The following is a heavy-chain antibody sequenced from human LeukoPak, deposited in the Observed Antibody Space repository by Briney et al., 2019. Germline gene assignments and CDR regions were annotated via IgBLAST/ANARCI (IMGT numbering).Heavy chain of an antibody. J-gene: IGHJ4*02. CDR1: GGSISSSSYY. CDR3: ARQSGYYYSDLDY. D-gene: IGHD3-22*01. Sequence: SETLSLTCTVSGGSISSSSYYWGSIRQPPGKGLEWIGSIYYGGSTYYNPSLKSRVTISVDTSKNQFSLKLNSVTAADTAVYYCARQSGYYYSDLDYWGQGTLVTVSS. V-gene: IGHV4-39*01. CDR2: IYYGGST.